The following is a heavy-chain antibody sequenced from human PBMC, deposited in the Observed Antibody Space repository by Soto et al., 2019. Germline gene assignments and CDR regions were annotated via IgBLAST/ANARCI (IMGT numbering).Heavy chain of an antibody. CDR2: VYTSGRT. D-gene: IGHD1-1*01. J-gene: IGHJ4*02. CDR1: EFTVTNSY. Sequence: VQLVESGGDLIQPGGSLRLSCAASEFTVTNSYMAWVRQAPGKGLEWVSVVYTSGRTYHADSVKGRFTVSRDISTNMFFLQMNKLSAEDMATYYCARAGFERLYFDQWGRGTLVTVSS. V-gene: IGHV3-53*01. CDR3: ARAGFERLYFDQ.